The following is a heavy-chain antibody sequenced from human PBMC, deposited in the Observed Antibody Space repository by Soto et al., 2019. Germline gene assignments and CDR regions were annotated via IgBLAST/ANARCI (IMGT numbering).Heavy chain of an antibody. CDR2: LSGIGDSP. CDR1: GFTFSSHA. V-gene: IGHV3-23*01. D-gene: IGHD2-2*01. J-gene: IGHJ4*02. Sequence: GGSLRLSCVASGFTFSSHAMSWFRQTPDMGLQWVSTLSGIGDSPYYADSVKGRFTISRDNSRNTLFLEMNSLRPEDTALYYSPKDEPSTSFDYWGQGTLVTVSS. CDR3: PKDEPSTSFDY.